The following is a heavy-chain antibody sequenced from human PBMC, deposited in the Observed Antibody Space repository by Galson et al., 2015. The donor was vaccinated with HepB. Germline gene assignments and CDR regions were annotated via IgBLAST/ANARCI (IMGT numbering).Heavy chain of an antibody. D-gene: IGHD1-26*01. CDR1: GGSFSGYY. CDR3: ARLLDRIVGNPPNWFDP. J-gene: IGHJ5*02. Sequence: TLSLTCAVYGGSFSGYYWSWIRQPPGKGLEWIGEINHSGSTNYNPSLKSRVTISVDTSKNQFSLKLSSVTAADTAVYYCARLLDRIVGNPPNWFDPWGQGTLVTVSS. CDR2: INHSGST. V-gene: IGHV4-34*01.